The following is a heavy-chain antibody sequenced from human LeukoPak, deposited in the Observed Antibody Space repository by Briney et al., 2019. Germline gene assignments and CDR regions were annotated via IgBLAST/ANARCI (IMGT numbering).Heavy chain of an antibody. CDR1: GYTLTSYD. CDR3: ARSSVGVRRGTDC. V-gene: IGHV1-8*01. J-gene: IGHJ4*02. Sequence: RASVKVSCKASGYTLTSYDINWVRQATGQGLEWMGWMNPNSGNTGYAQKFQGRVTMTRSTSASTAYMELTNLTSEDTAVYFCARSSVGVRRGTDCWGQGTLVTVSS. D-gene: IGHD3-10*01. CDR2: MNPNSGNT.